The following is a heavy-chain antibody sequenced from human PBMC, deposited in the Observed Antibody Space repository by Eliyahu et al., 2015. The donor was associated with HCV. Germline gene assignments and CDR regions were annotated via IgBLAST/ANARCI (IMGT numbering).Heavy chain of an antibody. CDR1: GYTFTGYY. J-gene: IGHJ6*02. Sequence: QVQLVQSGAEVKKPGASVKVSCXASGYTFTGYYMHWVRQAPGQGLEWMGWINPNSGGTNYAQKFQGRVTMTRDTSISTAYMELSRLRSDDTAVYYCARDFWSGYYFYGMDVWGQGTTVTVSS. CDR3: ARDFWSGYYFYGMDV. D-gene: IGHD3-3*01. V-gene: IGHV1-2*02. CDR2: INPNSGGT.